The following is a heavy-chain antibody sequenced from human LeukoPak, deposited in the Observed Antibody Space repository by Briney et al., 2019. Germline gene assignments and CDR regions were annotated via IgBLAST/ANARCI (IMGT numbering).Heavy chain of an antibody. J-gene: IGHJ4*02. CDR2: ISAYNGNT. V-gene: IGHV1-18*01. Sequence: ASVKVSCKASGYTFTSYGISWVRQAPGQGLEWMGWISAYNGNTNYAQKLQGRVTMTTDSSTSTAYMELRSLRSDDTAVYYCARVGYCSSTSCFDYWGQGTLVTVSS. CDR1: GYTFTSYG. CDR3: ARVGYCSSTSCFDY. D-gene: IGHD2-2*01.